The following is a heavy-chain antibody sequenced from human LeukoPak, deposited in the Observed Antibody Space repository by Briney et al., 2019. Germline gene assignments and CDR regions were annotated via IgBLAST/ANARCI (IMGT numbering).Heavy chain of an antibody. V-gene: IGHV4-59*01. CDR2: IYYSGST. Sequence: XETLSLTCTVSGGSISSYFWSWVRQPPGKGLEWIGYIYYSGSTNYNPSLKSRVTISVDTSRNQFSLKLTSVTAADTAVYYCARVLNWNAGGFDYWGQGTLVTVSS. J-gene: IGHJ4*02. CDR1: GGSISSYF. D-gene: IGHD1-1*01. CDR3: ARVLNWNAGGFDY.